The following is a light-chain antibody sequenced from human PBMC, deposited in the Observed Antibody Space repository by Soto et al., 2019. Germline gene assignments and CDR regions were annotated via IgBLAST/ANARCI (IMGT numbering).Light chain of an antibody. V-gene: IGKV2-30*01. J-gene: IGKJ1*01. CDR2: NVS. CDR1: QSLVYSDGNTY. CDR3: MQGTLWPWT. Sequence: DVVMTQSPLSLPVTLGQPASISCRSSQSLVYSDGNTYLNWFQQRPGQSPRRLIYNVSNRDSGVPDRFSGSGSGTDFTLKISRVEAEDVGVYYCMQGTLWPWTCGQGTKVEIK.